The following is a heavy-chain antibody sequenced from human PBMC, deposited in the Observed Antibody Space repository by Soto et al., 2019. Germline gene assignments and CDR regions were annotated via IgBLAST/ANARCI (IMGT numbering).Heavy chain of an antibody. CDR3: ARGVGYCSGGSCYLYYFDY. CDR2: ISSGGGTI. J-gene: IGHJ4*02. CDR1: GFTFSNYE. D-gene: IGHD2-15*01. V-gene: IGHV3-48*03. Sequence: PGGSLRLSCAASGFTFSNYEMNWVRQAPGKGLEWVSYISSGGGTIYYADSVKGRYTISRDNAKSSRYLQMNNLRAEDTAVYYCARGVGYCSGGSCYLYYFDYWGQGALVTV.